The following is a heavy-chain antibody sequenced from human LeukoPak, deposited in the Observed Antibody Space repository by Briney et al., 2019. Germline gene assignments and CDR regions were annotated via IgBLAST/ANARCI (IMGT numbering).Heavy chain of an antibody. CDR3: ARDPTVAEAW. D-gene: IGHD6-13*01. J-gene: IGHJ4*02. CDR1: GFTFSSYG. V-gene: IGHV3-33*01. Sequence: PGRSLRLSCAASGFTFSSYGMHWVRQAPGKGLEWVALIWYDGSNKYYADSVKGRFTISRDNSKNSLYLQMDSLRVEDTAVYYCARDPTVAEAWWGQGTLVTVSS. CDR2: IWYDGSNK.